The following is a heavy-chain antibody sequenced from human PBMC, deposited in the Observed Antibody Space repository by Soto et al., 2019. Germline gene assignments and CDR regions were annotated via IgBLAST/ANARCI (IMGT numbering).Heavy chain of an antibody. J-gene: IGHJ4*02. V-gene: IGHV1-46*01. CDR1: GYTFTSYY. D-gene: IGHD3-9*01. CDR2: INPSGGST. CDR3: ARVAGPDWLSPIYDFDY. Sequence: GASVKVSCKASGYTFTSYYMHWVRQAPGQGLEWMGIINPSGGSTSYAQKFQGRVTMTRDTSTSTVYMELSSLRSEDTAVYYCARVAGPDWLSPIYDFDYWGQGTLVTVSS.